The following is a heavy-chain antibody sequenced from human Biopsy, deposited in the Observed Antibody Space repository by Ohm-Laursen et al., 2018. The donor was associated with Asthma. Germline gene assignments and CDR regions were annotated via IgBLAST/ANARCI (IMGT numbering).Heavy chain of an antibody. V-gene: IGHV4-4*02. Sequence: SGTLSLTCAVSGDSISSTYWWSWVRQPPGKGLEWIGEIYPSGITNYNPSLKSRVTISVDKSKNQFSLKLSSVTAADTAVYSCARHMKGVSVFDIWGQGTMVIVSS. CDR2: IYPSGIT. CDR1: GDSISSTYW. J-gene: IGHJ3*02. CDR3: ARHMKGVSVFDI. D-gene: IGHD3-10*01.